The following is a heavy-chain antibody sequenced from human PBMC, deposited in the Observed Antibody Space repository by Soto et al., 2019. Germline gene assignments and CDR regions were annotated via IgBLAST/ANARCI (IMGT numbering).Heavy chain of an antibody. CDR2: FDPEDGET. V-gene: IGHV1-24*01. CDR3: ATVQTVAFYYYYYGMDV. J-gene: IGHJ6*02. CDR1: GYTLTELS. Sequence: GASVKVSCKVSGYTLTELSMHWVRQAPGKGLEWMGGFDPEDGETIYAQKFQGRVTMTEDTSTDTAYMELSSLRSEDTAVYYCATVQTVAFYYYYYGMDVWGQGTTVTVS. D-gene: IGHD2-15*01.